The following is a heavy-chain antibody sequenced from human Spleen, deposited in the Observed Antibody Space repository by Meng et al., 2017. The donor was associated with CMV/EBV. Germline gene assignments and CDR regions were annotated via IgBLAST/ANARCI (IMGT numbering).Heavy chain of an antibody. CDR2: INHSGST. CDR1: GGSFSGYY. CDR3: ARGHSSSSNWFDP. Sequence: SETLSLTCAVYGGSFSGYYWSWIRQPPGKGLEWIGEINHSGSTNYNPSLKSRVTISVDTSKSQLSLKLSSVTAADTAVYYCARGHSSSSNWFDPWGQGTLVTVSS. D-gene: IGHD6-6*01. V-gene: IGHV4-34*01. J-gene: IGHJ5*02.